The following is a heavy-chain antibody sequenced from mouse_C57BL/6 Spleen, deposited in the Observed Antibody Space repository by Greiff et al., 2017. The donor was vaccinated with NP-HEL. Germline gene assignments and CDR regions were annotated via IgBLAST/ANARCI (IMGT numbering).Heavy chain of an antibody. V-gene: IGHV1-81*01. J-gene: IGHJ2*01. CDR2: IYPRSGNT. CDR3: ARYYGSSYVGY. CDR1: GYTFTSYG. D-gene: IGHD1-1*01. Sequence: QVQLQQSGAELARPGASVKLSCKASGYTFTSYGISWVKQRTGQGLDWIGEIYPRSGNTYYNEKFKGKATLTADKSSSTAYMELRSLTSEDSAVYFCARYYGSSYVGYWGQGTTLTVSS.